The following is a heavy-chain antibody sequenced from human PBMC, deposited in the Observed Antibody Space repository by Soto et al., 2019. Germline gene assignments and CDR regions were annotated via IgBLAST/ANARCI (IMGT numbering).Heavy chain of an antibody. V-gene: IGHV3-23*01. J-gene: IGHJ4*02. CDR2: LTGSSSNI. D-gene: IGHD3-10*01. CDR1: GSSFRNYA. Sequence: EVQLLESGRGLVQPGGSLRLSCAASGSSFRNYAMSWVRQAPGKGLEWISTLTGSSSNIYYADSVKGRFAISRDNSRNTLYLQMNSLTAEDTAVYYCANGRATYGLLTHDYWGQGTLVTVSS. CDR3: ANGRATYGLLTHDY.